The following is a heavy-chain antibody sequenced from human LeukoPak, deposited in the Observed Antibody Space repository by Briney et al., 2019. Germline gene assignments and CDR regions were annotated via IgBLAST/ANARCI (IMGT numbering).Heavy chain of an antibody. CDR1: GGTFSSYA. V-gene: IGHV1-69*04. CDR3: ARDSVYCSGGSCYSVGESFVY. D-gene: IGHD2-15*01. CDR2: IIPILGIA. J-gene: IGHJ4*02. Sequence: ASVKVSCKASGGTFSSYAISWVRQAPGQGLEWMGRIIPILGIANYAQKFQGRVTITADKSTSTAYMELSSLRSEDTAVYYCARDSVYCSGGSCYSVGESFVYWGQGTLVTVSS.